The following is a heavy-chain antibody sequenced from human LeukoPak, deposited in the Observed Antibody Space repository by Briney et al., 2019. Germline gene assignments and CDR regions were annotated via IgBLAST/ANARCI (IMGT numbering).Heavy chain of an antibody. CDR3: ARYCPNTNCLPNFSGMDV. V-gene: IGHV3-23*01. CDR2: IIASAGAT. J-gene: IGHJ6*02. CDR1: GFTLRSYD. Sequence: GESLTLSCGASGFTLRSYDMWWVRHRPGRGVEWGYAIIASAGATYYADSVKGRFTISRDNSENRLSLQLTSLRVDDTAVYYCARYCPNTNCLPNFSGMDVWGQGTTLTVPS. D-gene: IGHD2-15*01.